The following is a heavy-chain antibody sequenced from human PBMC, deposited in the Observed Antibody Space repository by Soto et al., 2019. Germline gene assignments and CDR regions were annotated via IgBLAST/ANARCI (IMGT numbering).Heavy chain of an antibody. V-gene: IGHV4-59*01. CDR1: GGSISSYY. J-gene: IGHJ1*01. CDR3: AREGHSSGWYDESRYFQH. CDR2: IYYSGST. D-gene: IGHD6-19*01. Sequence: SETLSLTCTVSGGSISSYYWSWIRQPPGKGLEWIGYIYYSGSTNYNPSLKSRVTISVDTSKNQFSLKLSSVTAADTAVYYCAREGHSSGWYDESRYFQHWGQGTLVTVSS.